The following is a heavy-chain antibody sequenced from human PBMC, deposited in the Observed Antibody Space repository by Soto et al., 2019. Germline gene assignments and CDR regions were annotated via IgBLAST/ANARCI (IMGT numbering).Heavy chain of an antibody. D-gene: IGHD3-10*01. Sequence: SQTLSLTCAVSGGSISSSNWWSWVRQPPGKGLEWIGEIYHSGSTNYNPSIKSRVTISVDKSKNQFSLKLSSVTAADTAVYYCARTLLWFGELSGGLGYWGQGTLVTVSS. V-gene: IGHV4-4*02. CDR2: IYHSGST. CDR1: GGSISSSNW. J-gene: IGHJ4*02. CDR3: ARTLLWFGELSGGLGY.